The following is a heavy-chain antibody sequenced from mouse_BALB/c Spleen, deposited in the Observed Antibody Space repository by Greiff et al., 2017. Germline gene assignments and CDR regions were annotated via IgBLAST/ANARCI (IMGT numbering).Heavy chain of an antibody. Sequence: EVQRVESGPGLVKPSQSLSLTCSVTGYSITSGYYWNWIRQFPGNKLEWMGYISYDGSNNYNPSLKNRISITRDTSKNQFFLKLNSVTTEDTATYYCARDRDYPWFAYWGQGTLVTVSA. J-gene: IGHJ3*01. V-gene: IGHV3-6*02. CDR2: ISYDGSN. D-gene: IGHD5-5*01. CDR1: GYSITSGYY. CDR3: ARDRDYPWFAY.